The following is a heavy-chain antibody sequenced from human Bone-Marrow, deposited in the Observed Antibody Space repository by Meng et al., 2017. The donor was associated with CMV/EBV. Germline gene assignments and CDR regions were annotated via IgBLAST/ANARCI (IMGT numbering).Heavy chain of an antibody. Sequence: ASVTVSCKASGGTFSSYAISWVRQAPGQGLEWMGIINPSGGSTSYAQKVQGRVTMTRDTSTCTVYMELSSLRSEDTAVYYCASGRGIAAAGEPRMDVWGQGTTVTVSS. CDR2: INPSGGST. J-gene: IGHJ6*02. CDR1: GGTFSSYA. D-gene: IGHD6-13*01. V-gene: IGHV1-46*01. CDR3: ASGRGIAAAGEPRMDV.